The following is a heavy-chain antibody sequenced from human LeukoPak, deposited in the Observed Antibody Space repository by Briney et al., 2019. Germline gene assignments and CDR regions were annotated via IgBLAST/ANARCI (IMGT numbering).Heavy chain of an antibody. J-gene: IGHJ3*02. D-gene: IGHD3-9*01. CDR1: GFTFNNYG. CDR3: AKHIRVMVMITYDAFDM. CDR2: ISPGGLSGFNT. V-gene: IGHV3-23*01. Sequence: GGSLRLSCAGSGFTFNNYGMSWVRQAPGKGLDWVSSISPGGLSGFNTYYADFLKGRFTISRDNSQNTVYLQMNSLRAEDTAVYYCAKHIRVMVMITYDAFDMWGQGTMVTVSS.